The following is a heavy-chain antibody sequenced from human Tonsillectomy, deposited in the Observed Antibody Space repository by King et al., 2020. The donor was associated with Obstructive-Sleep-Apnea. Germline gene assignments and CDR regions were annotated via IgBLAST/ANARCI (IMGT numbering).Heavy chain of an antibody. CDR2: IKQDGSEK. D-gene: IGHD3-16*02. CDR1: GFTFSDYW. V-gene: IGHV3-7*01. J-gene: IGHJ4*02. Sequence: VQLVESGGGLVQSGGSLRLSCAASGFTFSDYWMTWVRQAPGKGLEWVANIKQDGSEKYYVDSVKGRFTISRDNADNSLSLQMDSLRAEDTAVYYCAKASYRHEYWGQGTLVTVSS. CDR3: AKASYRHEY.